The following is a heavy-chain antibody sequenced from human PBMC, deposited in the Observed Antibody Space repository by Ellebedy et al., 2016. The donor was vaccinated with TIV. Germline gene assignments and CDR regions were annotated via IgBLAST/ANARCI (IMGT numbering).Heavy chain of an antibody. V-gene: IGHV1-18*01. CDR1: GYTFTRYG. CDR2: ISAYTHDP. Sequence: ASVKVSCXASGYTFTRYGISWVRQVRGQGLEYMGWISAYTHDPKYAQKFQDRVTMTTETSTNTAYMELRSLRSDDTAVYYCARTVVTTVKYFDSWGQGTLVTVSS. CDR3: ARTVVTTVKYFDS. J-gene: IGHJ4*02. D-gene: IGHD4-17*01.